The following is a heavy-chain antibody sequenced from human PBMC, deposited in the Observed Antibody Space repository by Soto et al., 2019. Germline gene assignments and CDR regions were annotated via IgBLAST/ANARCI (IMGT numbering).Heavy chain of an antibody. Sequence: PSETLSLTCAVYGGSFSGYYWSWIRQPPGKGLEWIGEINHSGSTNYNPSLKSRVTISVDTSKNQFSLKLSSVTAADTAVYYCARGLEYYDSSGYRGYGMDVWGQGTTVTVS. CDR2: INHSGST. CDR3: ARGLEYYDSSGYRGYGMDV. J-gene: IGHJ6*02. CDR1: GGSFSGYY. V-gene: IGHV4-34*01. D-gene: IGHD3-22*01.